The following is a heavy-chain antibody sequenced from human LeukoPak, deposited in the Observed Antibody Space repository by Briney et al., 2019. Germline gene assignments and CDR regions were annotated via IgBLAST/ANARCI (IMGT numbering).Heavy chain of an antibody. CDR2: IKDDGTTT. J-gene: IGHJ4*02. CDR1: GFTFSNSW. Sequence: PGGSLRLSCAASGFTFSNSWTHWARQAPGKGLMWVSGIKDDGTTTFYADSVKGRFSISIDSAKNTLYLQMNSLTVDDSGVYYCGGVFDFWGQGALVTVSS. V-gene: IGHV3-74*01. D-gene: IGHD2-8*01. CDR3: GGVFDF.